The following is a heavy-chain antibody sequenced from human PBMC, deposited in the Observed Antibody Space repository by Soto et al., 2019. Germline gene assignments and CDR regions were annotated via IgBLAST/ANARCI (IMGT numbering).Heavy chain of an antibody. CDR2: MNPNSGNT. J-gene: IGHJ5*02. Sequence: VKVSCNASGCPFTSSDSNWVRRSTGQGLEWMGWMNPNSGNTGYAQKFQGRVTMTRNTSISTAYMELSSLRSEDTVVYYCARLYYDHVWGSYRLDWFDPCGQRTLVTVSS. CDR1: GCPFTSSD. V-gene: IGHV1-8*01. D-gene: IGHD3-16*02. CDR3: ARLYYDHVWGSYRLDWFDP.